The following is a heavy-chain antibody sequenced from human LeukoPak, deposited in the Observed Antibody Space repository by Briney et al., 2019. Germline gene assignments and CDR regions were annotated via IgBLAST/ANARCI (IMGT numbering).Heavy chain of an antibody. J-gene: IGHJ4*02. CDR3: ARVETYYYGSGSYHRIFDY. Sequence: SETLSLTCAVYGGSFSGYYWSWIRQPPGKGLEWIGEINHSGSTNYNPSLKSRVTISVDTSKNQFSLKLSSVTAADTAVYYCARVETYYYGSGSYHRIFDYWGQGTLVTVSS. CDR1: GGSFSGYY. V-gene: IGHV4-34*01. CDR2: INHSGST. D-gene: IGHD3-10*01.